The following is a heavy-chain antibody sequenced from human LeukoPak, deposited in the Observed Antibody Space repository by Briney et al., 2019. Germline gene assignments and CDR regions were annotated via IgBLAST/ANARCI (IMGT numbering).Heavy chain of an antibody. J-gene: IGHJ4*02. CDR2: IIPIFGTA. CDR1: GGTFSSYA. V-gene: IGHV1-69*05. D-gene: IGHD3-3*01. CDR3: ARVIDFWSGYSVDY. Sequence: SVKVSCKASGGTFSSYAISWVRQAPGQGLEWMGGIIPIFGTANYAQKFQGRVTITTDESTSTACMELSSLRSEDTAVYHCARVIDFWSGYSVDYWGQGTLVTVSS.